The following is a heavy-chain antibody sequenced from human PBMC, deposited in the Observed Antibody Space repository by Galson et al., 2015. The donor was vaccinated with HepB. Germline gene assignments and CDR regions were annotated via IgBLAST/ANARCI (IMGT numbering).Heavy chain of an antibody. J-gene: IGHJ5*02. CDR3: ARGALVAVVGGTQNNWFDP. D-gene: IGHD2-15*01. Sequence: QSGAEVKKPGESLKISCKGSGYSFITYWIGWVRQMPGKGLEWMAIIYPGDSDTRYSPSFQGQVTISADKSISTAYLQWSSLKASDTAVYYCARGALVAVVGGTQNNWFDPWGQGTLVTVSS. V-gene: IGHV5-51*01. CDR1: GYSFITYW. CDR2: IYPGDSDT.